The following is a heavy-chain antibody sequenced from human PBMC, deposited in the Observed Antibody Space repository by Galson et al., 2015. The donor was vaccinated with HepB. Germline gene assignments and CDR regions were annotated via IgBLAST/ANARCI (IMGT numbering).Heavy chain of an antibody. CDR2: ISSNGGST. D-gene: IGHD3-22*01. CDR3: VKDRKIQLWLRPKITMIVVVPRAGAFDI. CDR1: GFTFSSYA. J-gene: IGHJ3*02. Sequence: SLRLSCAASGFTFSSYAMHWVRQAPGKGLEYVSAISSNGGSTYYADSVKGRFTISRDNSKNTLYLQMSSLRAEDTAVYYCVKDRKIQLWLRPKITMIVVVPRAGAFDIWGQGTMVTVSS. V-gene: IGHV3-64D*06.